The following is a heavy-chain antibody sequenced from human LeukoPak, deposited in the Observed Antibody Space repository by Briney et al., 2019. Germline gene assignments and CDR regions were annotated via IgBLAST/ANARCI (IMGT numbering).Heavy chain of an antibody. V-gene: IGHV4-59*08. D-gene: IGHD6-6*01. CDR2: IYYTGST. CDR3: ARHRAYGSSSPFDY. Sequence: KPSETLSLTCSVSGGSISSLYWSWIRQPPGKGLEWIGYIYYTGSTNYNPSLKSRVTMFVDMSKNQFSLRLSSVTAADTAVYYCARHRAYGSSSPFDYWGQGTPVTVSS. CDR1: GGSISSLY. J-gene: IGHJ4*02.